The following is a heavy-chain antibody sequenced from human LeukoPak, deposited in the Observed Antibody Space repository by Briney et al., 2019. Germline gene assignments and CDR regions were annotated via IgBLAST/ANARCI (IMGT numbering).Heavy chain of an antibody. J-gene: IGHJ4*02. CDR3: AREQEGSFDY. Sequence: ASVKVSCKASGYTFTSYDINWVRQATGQGLEWMGIINPSGGSTSYAQKFQGRVTMTRDTSTSTVYMELSSLRSEDTAVYYCAREQEGSFDYWGQGTLVTVSS. CDR2: INPSGGST. CDR1: GYTFTSYD. V-gene: IGHV1-46*01.